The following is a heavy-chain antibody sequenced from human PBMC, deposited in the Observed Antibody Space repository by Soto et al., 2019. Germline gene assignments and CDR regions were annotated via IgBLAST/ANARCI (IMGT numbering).Heavy chain of an antibody. Sequence: SQTLCLSCTVVGGSIIGLSYCWGWIRQPPGKGLEWIGSIYYSGSTYYNPSLKSRVTISVDTSKNQFSLKLSSVTAADTAVYYCARRRKQWLDGLPFDIWGQGTMVTVSS. CDR1: GGSIIGLSYC. D-gene: IGHD6-19*01. V-gene: IGHV4-39*01. J-gene: IGHJ3*02. CDR2: IYYSGST. CDR3: ARRRKQWLDGLPFDI.